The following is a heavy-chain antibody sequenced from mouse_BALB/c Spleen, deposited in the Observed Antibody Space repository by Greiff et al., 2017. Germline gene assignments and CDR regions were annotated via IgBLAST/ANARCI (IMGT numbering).Heavy chain of an antibody. Sequence: VKLQESGAELAKPGASVKMSCKASGYTFTSYWMHWVKQRPGQGLEWIGYINPSTGYTEYNQKFKDKATLTADKSSSTAYMQLSSLTSEDSAVYYCARRTTVVARNFDYWGQGTTLTVSS. D-gene: IGHD1-1*01. V-gene: IGHV1-7*01. CDR1: GYTFTSYW. J-gene: IGHJ2*01. CDR2: INPSTGYT. CDR3: ARRTTVVARNFDY.